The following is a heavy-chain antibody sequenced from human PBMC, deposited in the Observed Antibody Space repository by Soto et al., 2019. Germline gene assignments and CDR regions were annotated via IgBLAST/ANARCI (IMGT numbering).Heavy chain of an antibody. Sequence: QVQLVESGGGLVKPGGSLRLSCVASRFTFSDYYMTWVRQAPGKGLEWVSYINSRSTYINYADSVKGRFTISRDNTKNSLYLQMNSLKAKDTAVYYCTRDSGFGXHNFDXWGPGTRVIVSS. D-gene: IGHD3-10*01. V-gene: IGHV3-11*06. CDR1: RFTFSDYY. CDR3: TRDSGFGXHNFDX. CDR2: INSRSTYI. J-gene: IGHJ4*02.